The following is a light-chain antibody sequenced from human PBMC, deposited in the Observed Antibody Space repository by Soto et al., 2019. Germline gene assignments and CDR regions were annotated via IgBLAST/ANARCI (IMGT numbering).Light chain of an antibody. V-gene: IGLV1-51*01. Sequence: QSVMKQPPSVSEAQVQKVTISCSGCLSNIGGNSVSWYQQLPGTAPKLLIYDDNKRPSGIPDRFSASKSGTSATLGITGFQTGDEADYYCGSWDSSLSAYVFGTGTKVTVL. J-gene: IGLJ1*01. CDR1: LSNIGGNS. CDR3: GSWDSSLSAYV. CDR2: DDN.